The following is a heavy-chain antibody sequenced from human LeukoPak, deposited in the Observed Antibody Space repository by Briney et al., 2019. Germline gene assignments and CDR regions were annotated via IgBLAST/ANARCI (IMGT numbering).Heavy chain of an antibody. D-gene: IGHD3-3*01. V-gene: IGHV1-18*01. CDR1: GSTFVNYG. CDR2: ISPYNGNT. J-gene: IGHJ6*02. CDR3: ARAITIFGVTIPDGMDV. Sequence: ASVKVSCKASGSTFVNYGITWVRQAPGQGLEWMGWISPYNGNTKYAERFQGRVTMTTEKTTNTAYLELRSLTYDDTAVYFCARAITIFGVTIPDGMDVWGQGTTVSVSS.